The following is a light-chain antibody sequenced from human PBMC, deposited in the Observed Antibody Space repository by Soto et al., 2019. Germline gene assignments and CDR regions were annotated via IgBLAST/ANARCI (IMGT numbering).Light chain of an antibody. J-gene: IGKJ3*01. CDR2: LGS. Sequence: DIVMTQSPLSLPVTPGEPASISCRSSQSLLHSNGYNYLDWYLQKPGQSPQLLIYLGSNRASGVPDRFSGSGSGTHSTLKISRVEAEDVGLYYCMQVLQTPGTFGPGTKVDIK. CDR1: QSLLHSNGYNY. V-gene: IGKV2-28*01. CDR3: MQVLQTPGT.